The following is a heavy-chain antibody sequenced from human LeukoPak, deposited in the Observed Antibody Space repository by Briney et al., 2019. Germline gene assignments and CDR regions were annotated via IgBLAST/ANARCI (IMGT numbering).Heavy chain of an antibody. CDR1: GGSISSYY. V-gene: IGHV4-59*08. CDR3: ARQGSSFNTAPHY. J-gene: IGHJ4*02. D-gene: IGHD6-13*01. CDR2: IYYSGST. Sequence: SETLSLTCTVSGGSISSYYWSWIRQPPGRGLEWIGYIYYSGSTNYNPSLKSRVTISVDTSKNQFSLKLSSVTAADTAVYYCARQGSSFNTAPHYWGQGTLVTVSS.